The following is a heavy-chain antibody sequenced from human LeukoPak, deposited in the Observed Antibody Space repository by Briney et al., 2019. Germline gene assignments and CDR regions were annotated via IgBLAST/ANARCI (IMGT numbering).Heavy chain of an antibody. Sequence: AAVKVSFKASGYTFTSYGISWVRQAPGQGVGWMGWISAYNGNTNYAQKLQGILTMTTDTSTSTAYMELRSLRSDDTAVYYCARVGVSTAMVPSDYWGQGTLVTVSS. V-gene: IGHV1-18*01. CDR3: ARVGVSTAMVPSDY. J-gene: IGHJ4*02. D-gene: IGHD5-18*01. CDR1: GYTFTSYG. CDR2: ISAYNGNT.